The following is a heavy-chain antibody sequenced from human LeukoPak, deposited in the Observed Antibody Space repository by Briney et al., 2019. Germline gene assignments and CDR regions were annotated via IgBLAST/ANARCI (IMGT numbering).Heavy chain of an antibody. CDR3: ARRYSSGWFDY. D-gene: IGHD6-19*01. CDR1: GYTFTSYY. Sequence: ASVKVSCKASGYTFTSYYMHWVRQAPGQGLEWMGIINPSGGSTSYAQKFQGRVTMTRDMSTSTVYMELSSLRSEDTAVYYCARRYSSGWFDYWGQGTLVTVSS. V-gene: IGHV1-46*01. CDR2: INPSGGST. J-gene: IGHJ4*02.